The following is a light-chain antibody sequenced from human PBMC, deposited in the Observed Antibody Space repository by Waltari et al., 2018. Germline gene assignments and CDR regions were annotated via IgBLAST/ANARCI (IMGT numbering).Light chain of an antibody. CDR1: RSTSGTNT. J-gene: IGLJ3*02. CDR3: ATWDDRLDGVV. Sequence: QSVRTRPPSALGAPGQGVNIPCSGSRSTSGTNTETCYQQFPGTAPKLLISTNNLRPSGVPDRVSGSKSGTSASLAISGLQSEDEADYYCATWDDRLDGVVFGGGTKLTV. CDR2: TNN. V-gene: IGLV1-44*01.